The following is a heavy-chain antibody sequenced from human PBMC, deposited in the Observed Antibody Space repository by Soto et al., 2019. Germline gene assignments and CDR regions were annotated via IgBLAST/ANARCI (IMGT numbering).Heavy chain of an antibody. V-gene: IGHV3-23*01. Sequence: GGSLRLSCAASGFTFSNYAMNWVRQAPGKGLEWVSGISGSGGSPYYADSVKGRFTISRGNSKNTLYLQMNSLRVEDTAVYYCAKSPNAGYSSSWYLDYWGQGTLVTVSS. CDR2: ISGSGGSP. CDR3: AKSPNAGYSSSWYLDY. CDR1: GFTFSNYA. J-gene: IGHJ4*02. D-gene: IGHD6-13*01.